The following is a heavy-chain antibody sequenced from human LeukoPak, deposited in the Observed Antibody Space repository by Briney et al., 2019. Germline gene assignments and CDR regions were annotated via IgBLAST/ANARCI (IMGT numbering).Heavy chain of an antibody. CDR3: ARDLRFFDWSSPDY. V-gene: IGHV1-2*02. Sequence: ASVKVSCKASGYTFTGYYMHWVRQAPGQGLEWMGWINPNSGGTNYAQKFQGRVTMTRDTSISTAYMELSRLRSDDTAVYYCARDLRFFDWSSPDYWGQGTLVTVSS. J-gene: IGHJ4*02. CDR2: INPNSGGT. CDR1: GYTFTGYY. D-gene: IGHD3-9*01.